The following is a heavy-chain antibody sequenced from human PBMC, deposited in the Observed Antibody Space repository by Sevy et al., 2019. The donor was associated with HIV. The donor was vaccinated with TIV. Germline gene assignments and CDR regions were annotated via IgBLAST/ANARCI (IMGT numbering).Heavy chain of an antibody. CDR1: GYSFTSHW. V-gene: IGHV5-51*01. CDR3: ATSRSGYFDSSGYYIY. CDR2: IYPDDSDT. D-gene: IGHD3-22*01. Sequence: GESLKISCKGSGYSFTSHWIGWVRHMPGKGLEWMGIIYPDDSDTRYSPSFQGQVTFSADKSISTAYLQWSSLKGSDTAMYYCATSRSGYFDSSGYYIYWGQGTLVTVSS. J-gene: IGHJ4*02.